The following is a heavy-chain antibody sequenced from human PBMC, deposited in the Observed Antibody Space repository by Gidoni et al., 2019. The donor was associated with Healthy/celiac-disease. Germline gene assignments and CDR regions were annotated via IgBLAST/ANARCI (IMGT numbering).Heavy chain of an antibody. CDR3: AKEITDYGDNYSVDY. D-gene: IGHD4-17*01. CDR2: ISYDGSNK. J-gene: IGHJ4*02. Sequence: QVQLVESGGGVVQPGRSLRLSCAASGFTVSSYGMHWVRQAPGKGLEWVAIISYDGSNKYYAESVKGRFTISRDNSKNTLYLQMNSLRAEDTAVYYCAKEITDYGDNYSVDYWGQGTLVTVSS. CDR1: GFTVSSYG. V-gene: IGHV3-30*18.